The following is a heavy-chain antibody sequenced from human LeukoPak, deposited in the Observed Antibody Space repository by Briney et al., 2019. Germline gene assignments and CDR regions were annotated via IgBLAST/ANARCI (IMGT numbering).Heavy chain of an antibody. V-gene: IGHV4-34*01. CDR2: INHSGST. J-gene: IGHJ3*02. D-gene: IGHD4/OR15-4a*01. CDR1: GGSFSDYF. CDR3: ARGYFLANYVLGAFDI. Sequence: SETLSLTCAVYGGSFSDYFWSWIRQPPGKGLEWIGEINHSGSTNYNPSLKSRVTISVDTSKNQFSLKLSSVTAADTAVFYCARGYFLANYVLGAFDIWGQGTMVTVSS.